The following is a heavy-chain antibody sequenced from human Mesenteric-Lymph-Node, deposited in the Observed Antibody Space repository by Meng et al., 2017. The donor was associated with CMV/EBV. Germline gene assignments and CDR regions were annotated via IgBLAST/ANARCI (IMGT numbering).Heavy chain of an antibody. CDR2: IYYSGST. CDR3: ARDRKIYGMDV. J-gene: IGHJ6*02. Sequence: GSLRLSCTVSGGSVSSGSYYWSWIRQPPGKGLEWIGYIYYSGSTNYNPSLKSRVTISVDTSKNQFSLKLSSVTAADTAVYYCARDRKIYGMDVWGQGTTVTVSS. CDR1: GGSVSSGSYY. V-gene: IGHV4-61*01.